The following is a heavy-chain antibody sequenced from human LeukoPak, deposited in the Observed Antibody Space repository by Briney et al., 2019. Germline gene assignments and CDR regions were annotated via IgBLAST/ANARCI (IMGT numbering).Heavy chain of an antibody. J-gene: IGHJ4*02. CDR1: GFTFSSYA. CDR3: AKAYDYYDSSFFDY. V-gene: IGHV3-23*01. Sequence: PGGSLRLSCAASGFTFSSYAMSWVRQAPGKGLEWVSAISGSGGSTYYADSVKGQFTISRDNSKNTLYLQMNSLRAEDTAVYYCAKAYDYYDSSFFDYWGQGTLVTVSS. D-gene: IGHD3-22*01. CDR2: ISGSGGST.